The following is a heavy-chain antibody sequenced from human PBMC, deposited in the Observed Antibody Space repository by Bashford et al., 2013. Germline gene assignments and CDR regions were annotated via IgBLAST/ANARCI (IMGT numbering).Heavy chain of an antibody. V-gene: IGHV3-7*01. D-gene: IGHD3-3*01. CDR2: IKQDGSEK. CDR3: ARTGASRVLRFWRSYYYGLEI. Sequence: VRQAPGKGLEWVANIKQDGSEKNYVDSVKGRFTISRDNTKSSLYLQMNSLRAEDTAVYSCARTGASRVLRFWRSYYYGLEIVGPRDNGHRLL. J-gene: IGHJ6*02.